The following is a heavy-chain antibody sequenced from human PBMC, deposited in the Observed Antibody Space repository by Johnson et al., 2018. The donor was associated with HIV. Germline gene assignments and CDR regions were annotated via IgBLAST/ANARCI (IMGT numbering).Heavy chain of an antibody. D-gene: IGHD1-7*01. Sequence: EVQLLESGGGLVQPGGSLRLSCAASGFTFSNAWMTWVRQAPGKGLEWVGRIKSKADGETRDYAAPVHGRFTISRDDSKNTLSMQKNSLKNEAPAVYYCTTARNYGDHDAFDIWGQGTMVPVSS. V-gene: IGHV3-15*01. J-gene: IGHJ3*02. CDR3: TTARNYGDHDAFDI. CDR2: IKSKADGETR. CDR1: GFTFSNAW.